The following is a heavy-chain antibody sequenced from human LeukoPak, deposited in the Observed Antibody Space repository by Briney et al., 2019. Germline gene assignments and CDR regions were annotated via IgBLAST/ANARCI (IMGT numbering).Heavy chain of an antibody. J-gene: IGHJ4*02. CDR3: AKDAGVYGSVFDY. CDR1: GFTFSSYW. CDR2: IKQDGSEK. V-gene: IGHV3-7*01. D-gene: IGHD3-10*01. Sequence: GGSLRLSCAASGFTFSSYWMSWVRQAPGKGLEWVANIKQDGSEKYYVDSVKGRFTISRDNAKNSLYLQMNSLRAEDTAVYYCAKDAGVYGSVFDYWGQGTLVTVSS.